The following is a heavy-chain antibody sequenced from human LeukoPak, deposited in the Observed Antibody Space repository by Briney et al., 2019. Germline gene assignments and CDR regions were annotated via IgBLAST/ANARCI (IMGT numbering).Heavy chain of an antibody. CDR1: GFTFSSYS. J-gene: IGHJ3*02. CDR3: ARPRLRVVEGAFDI. V-gene: IGHV3-48*01. Sequence: GGSLRLSCAASGFTFSSYSMNWVRQAPGKGLEWVSYISSSSSTIYYADSVKGRFTISRDNSKNTLYLQMNSLRAEDTAVYYCARPRLRVVEGAFDIWGQGTMVTVSS. CDR2: ISSSSSTI. D-gene: IGHD2-2*01.